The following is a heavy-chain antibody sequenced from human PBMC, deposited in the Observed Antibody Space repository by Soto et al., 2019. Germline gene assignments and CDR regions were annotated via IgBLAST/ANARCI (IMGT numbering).Heavy chain of an antibody. J-gene: IGHJ6*03. CDR1: GFTFSSYS. Sequence: EVQLVESGGGLVKPGGSLRLSCAAAGFTFSSYSMNWVRQAPGKGLEWVSSISSSSSYIYYADSVKGRFTISRDNAKNSLYLQMNSLRAEDTAVYYCARDPLVTGTNCMDVWGKGTTVTVSS. V-gene: IGHV3-21*01. D-gene: IGHD1-7*01. CDR2: ISSSSSYI. CDR3: ARDPLVTGTNCMDV.